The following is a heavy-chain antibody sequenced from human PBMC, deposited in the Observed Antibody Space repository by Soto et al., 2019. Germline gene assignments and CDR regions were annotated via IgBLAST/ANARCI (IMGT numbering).Heavy chain of an antibody. Sequence: GASVKGSCKASGGTFSSYALSWVRRSPGQGLEWMGGIIPIFGTANYAKKFQGRVTITADESTSTAYMELSSLRSEDTAVYYCAARPRITIFGVVPISPLDYSGQGTLVTVSS. CDR1: GGTFSSYA. D-gene: IGHD3-3*01. CDR3: AARPRITIFGVVPISPLDY. CDR2: IIPIFGTA. V-gene: IGHV1-69*13. J-gene: IGHJ4*02.